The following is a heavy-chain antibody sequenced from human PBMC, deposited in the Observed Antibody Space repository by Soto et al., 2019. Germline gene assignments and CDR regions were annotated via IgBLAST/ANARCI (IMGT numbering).Heavy chain of an antibody. CDR2: MNPNSGNT. Sequence: QVQLVQSGAEVKKPGASVKVSCKASGYTFTSYDINWVRQATGQGLEWMGWMNPNSGNTGYAQKFQGRVTMTRNTSVSTAYMELSSLRSEDAAVYYCARWPDGYYYYGMDVWGQGTTVTVSS. V-gene: IGHV1-8*01. CDR3: ARWPDGYYYYGMDV. J-gene: IGHJ6*02. CDR1: GYTFTSYD.